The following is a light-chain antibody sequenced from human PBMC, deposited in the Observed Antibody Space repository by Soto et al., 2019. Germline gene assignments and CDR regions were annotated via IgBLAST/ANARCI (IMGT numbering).Light chain of an antibody. Sequence: EIVLTQSPATLSLSPGERATLSCRASQSVSSSYLAWYQQKPGQAPRLLIYGASSRATGIPDRFSGSGSGTDFTLTISRLEPEDFAVYFCHQYGTFPITFGQGTRLEIK. CDR2: GAS. CDR3: HQYGTFPIT. CDR1: QSVSSSY. V-gene: IGKV3-20*01. J-gene: IGKJ5*01.